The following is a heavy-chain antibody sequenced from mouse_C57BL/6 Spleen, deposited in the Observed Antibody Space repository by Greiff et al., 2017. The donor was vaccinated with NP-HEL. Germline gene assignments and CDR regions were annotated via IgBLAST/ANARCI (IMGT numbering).Heavy chain of an antibody. CDR2: INPSNGGT. J-gene: IGHJ4*01. CDR3: ARWGDGSSPVDAMDY. Sequence: VQLQQSGTELVKPGASVKLSCKASGYTFTSYWMHWVKQRPGQGLEWIGNINPSNGGTNYNEKFKSKATLTVDKSSSTAYMQLSSLTSEDSAVYYCARWGDGSSPVDAMDYWGQGTSVTVAS. D-gene: IGHD1-1*01. V-gene: IGHV1-53*01. CDR1: GYTFTSYW.